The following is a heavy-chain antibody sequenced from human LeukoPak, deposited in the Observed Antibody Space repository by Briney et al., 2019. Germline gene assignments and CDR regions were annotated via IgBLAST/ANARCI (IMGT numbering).Heavy chain of an antibody. CDR2: ISGSGGST. CDR3: AKDQYPAAVAGHYFDY. D-gene: IGHD6-19*01. CDR1: GFTFSSYA. Sequence: PGGSLRLSCAASGFTFSSYAMSWVRQAPGKGLEWVSAISGSGGSTYYADSVKGRFTTSRDNSKNTLYLQMNSLRAEDTAVYYCAKDQYPAAVAGHYFDYWGQGTLVTVSS. J-gene: IGHJ4*02. V-gene: IGHV3-23*01.